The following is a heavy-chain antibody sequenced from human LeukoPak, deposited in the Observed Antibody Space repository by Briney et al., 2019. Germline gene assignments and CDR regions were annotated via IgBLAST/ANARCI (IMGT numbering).Heavy chain of an antibody. CDR3: ARGRGIQLWFSPGHFDP. Sequence: SETLSLTCAVYGGSFSGYYWSWIRQPPGKGLEWIGEINHSGSTNYNPSLKSRVTISVDTSKNQFSLKLSSVTAADTAGYYCARGRGIQLWFSPGHFDPWGRGTLVTVS. V-gene: IGHV4-34*01. CDR2: INHSGST. J-gene: IGHJ2*01. D-gene: IGHD5-18*01. CDR1: GGSFSGYY.